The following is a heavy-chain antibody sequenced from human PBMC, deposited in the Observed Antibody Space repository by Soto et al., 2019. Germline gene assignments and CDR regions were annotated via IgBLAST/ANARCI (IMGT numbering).Heavy chain of an antibody. CDR2: INPDGRTI. V-gene: IGHV3-74*01. D-gene: IGHD1-1*01. CDR1: AFSFSTSW. Sequence: PGGSLRLSCAASAFSFSTSWMHWVRQAPGEGLVWVSRINPDGRTINYADSVKGRFTISRDNAKNTLYLQMNILRVEDTAVYFRSTAGNHRFDNWGLGTLVTVSS. CDR3: STAGNHRFDN. J-gene: IGHJ4*02.